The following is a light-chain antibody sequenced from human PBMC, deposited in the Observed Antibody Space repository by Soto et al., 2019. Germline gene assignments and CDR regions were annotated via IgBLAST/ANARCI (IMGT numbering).Light chain of an antibody. CDR3: AAWDDSLNGPV. CDR2: SNN. J-gene: IGLJ3*02. CDR1: SSNIGSNR. Sequence: QSVLTQPPSASGTPGQRVTISCSGRSSNIGSNRVNWYQQLPGTAPKLLIYSNNQRLSGVPDRFSGSKSGTSASLAISGLQSEDEADYYCAAWDDSLNGPVFGGGTKLTVL. V-gene: IGLV1-44*01.